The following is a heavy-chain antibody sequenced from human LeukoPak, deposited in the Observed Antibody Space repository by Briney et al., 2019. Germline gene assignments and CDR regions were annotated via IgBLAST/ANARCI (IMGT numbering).Heavy chain of an antibody. Sequence: PGGSLRLSCAASGFTFSSYAMSWVRQAPGKGLEWVSYISTTSSTIYYADSVKGRFTMSRDKAKSSLYLQIDSLRDEDTAVYYCARGKEKWLDHFDYWGQGSLVTVSS. D-gene: IGHD6-19*01. CDR2: ISTTSSTI. CDR1: GFTFSSYA. CDR3: ARGKEKWLDHFDY. J-gene: IGHJ4*02. V-gene: IGHV3-48*02.